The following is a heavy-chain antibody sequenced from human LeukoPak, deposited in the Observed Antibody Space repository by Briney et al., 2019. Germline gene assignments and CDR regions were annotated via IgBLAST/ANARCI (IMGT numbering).Heavy chain of an antibody. D-gene: IGHD3-3*01. CDR2: INPSGGST. V-gene: IGHV1-46*01. CDR3: ARDLEVDYDFWSGYYPSGY. Sequence: WASVKVSCKASGYTFTSYYMHWVRQAPGQGLEWMGIINPSGGSTSYAQKFQGRVTMTRDMSTSTVYMELSSLRSEDTAVYYCARDLEVDYDFWSGYYPSGYWGQGTLVTVSS. CDR1: GYTFTSYY. J-gene: IGHJ4*02.